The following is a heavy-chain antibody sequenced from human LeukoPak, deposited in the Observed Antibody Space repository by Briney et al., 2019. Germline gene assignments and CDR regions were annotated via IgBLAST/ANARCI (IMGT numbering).Heavy chain of an antibody. J-gene: IGHJ3*02. V-gene: IGHV4-31*03. Sequence: PSETLSLTCTVSGGSISSGGYYWSWIRQHPGKGLEWIGYIYYSGSTYYNPSLKSRVTISVDTSKNQFSLKLSSVTAADTAVYYCARDTAPTVTTRRAGAFDIWGQGTMVTVSS. D-gene: IGHD4-17*01. CDR2: IYYSGST. CDR1: GGSISSGGYY. CDR3: ARDTAPTVTTRRAGAFDI.